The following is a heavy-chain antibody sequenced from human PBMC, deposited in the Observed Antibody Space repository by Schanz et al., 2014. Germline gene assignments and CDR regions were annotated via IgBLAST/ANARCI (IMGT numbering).Heavy chain of an antibody. D-gene: IGHD4-17*01. CDR2: MNPNSGNT. CDR3: ARGYGDSPTDF. J-gene: IGHJ4*02. Sequence: QVQLVQSGAEVKKPGPSVKVSCKASGYNITSNDVTWVRQATGQGLEWMGWMNPNSGNTGYAQKFQGRVTMTRNTSISTAYMELSSLRSEDTAVYYCARGYGDSPTDFWGQGTLVTVSS. CDR1: GYNITSND. V-gene: IGHV1-8*01.